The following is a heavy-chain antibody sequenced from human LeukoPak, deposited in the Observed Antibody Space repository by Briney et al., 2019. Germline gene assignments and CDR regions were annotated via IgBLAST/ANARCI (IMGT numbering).Heavy chain of an antibody. J-gene: IGHJ4*02. Sequence: ASVKVSCKVPGYTLTELSMHWVRQAPGKGLEWMGGFDPEDGETIYAQKFQGRVTMTEDTSTDTAYMELSSLRSEDTAVYYCATGGYSSGWYRFDYWGQGTLVTVSS. CDR3: ATGGYSSGWYRFDY. D-gene: IGHD6-19*01. CDR1: GYTLTELS. CDR2: FDPEDGET. V-gene: IGHV1-24*01.